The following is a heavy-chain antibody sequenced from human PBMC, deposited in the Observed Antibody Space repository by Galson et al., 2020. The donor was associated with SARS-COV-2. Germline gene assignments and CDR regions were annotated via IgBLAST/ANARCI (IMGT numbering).Heavy chain of an antibody. CDR2: IDWDDNK. Sequence: SGPTLVKPTQTLALTCTFSGFSLSTPGRRVRWIRQPPGKALEWLARIDWDDNKLYSTSLKTRLTISKDPSKNQVVLTMTTMDPADTGTYYCARSPWSDSQLDYWGQGILVTVSS. CDR1: GFSLSTPGRR. D-gene: IGHD3-3*01. J-gene: IGHJ4*02. CDR3: ARSPWSDSQLDY. V-gene: IGHV2-70*04.